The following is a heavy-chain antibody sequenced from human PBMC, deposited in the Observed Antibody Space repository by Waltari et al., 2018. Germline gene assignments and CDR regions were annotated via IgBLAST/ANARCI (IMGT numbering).Heavy chain of an antibody. CDR1: GGSFSGYY. V-gene: IGHV4-34*01. D-gene: IGHD3-10*01. CDR3: ARGGNYYGSGSYHVAFDI. Sequence: QVQLQQWGAGLLKPSETLSLTCAVYGGSFSGYYWSWIRQPPGKGLEWIGEINHSGSTNYNPSLKSRVTISVDTSKNQFSLKLSSVTAADTAVYYCARGGNYYGSGSYHVAFDIWGQGTMVTVSS. J-gene: IGHJ3*02. CDR2: INHSGST.